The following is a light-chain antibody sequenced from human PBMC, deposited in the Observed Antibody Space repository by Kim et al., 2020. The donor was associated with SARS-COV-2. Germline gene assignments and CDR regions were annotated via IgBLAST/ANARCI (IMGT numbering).Light chain of an antibody. CDR1: QSVSST. Sequence: VSPGERATLSPRARQSVSSTIARDQHKPGQTPRLLIYGASTRATVIPARFSGSGAGTEFTLTLSSLQSEDFAVYYSQQYNNWPRTFGQGTKVEIK. V-gene: IGKV3-15*01. CDR2: GAS. CDR3: QQYNNWPRT. J-gene: IGKJ1*01.